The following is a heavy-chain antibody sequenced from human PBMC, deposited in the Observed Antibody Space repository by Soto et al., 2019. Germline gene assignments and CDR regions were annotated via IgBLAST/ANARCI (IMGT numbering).Heavy chain of an antibody. CDR3: ARQEMTTGYNWFDP. Sequence: SETLSLTCTVSGGSISTYYWSWVRQPAGKGLEWLGRINPSGSTNYNPSLKTRVTMSVDTSNNQFSLSLSSMTAADTAVYYCARQEMTTGYNWFDPWGQGTLVTVSS. CDR1: GGSISTYY. J-gene: IGHJ5*02. V-gene: IGHV4-4*07. CDR2: INPSGST. D-gene: IGHD4-4*01.